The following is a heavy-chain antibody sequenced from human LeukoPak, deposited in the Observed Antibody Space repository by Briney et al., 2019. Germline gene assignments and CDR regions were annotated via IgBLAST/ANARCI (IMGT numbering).Heavy chain of an antibody. CDR3: ARGADCGGDCYSVSPFDY. D-gene: IGHD2-21*02. J-gene: IGHJ4*02. V-gene: IGHV4-61*08. Sequence: PSETLSLTCTVSGGSISSGGYYWSWIRQHPGKGLEWIGYIYYSGGTNYNPSLKSRVTISVDTSKNQFSLKLSSVTAADTAVYYCARGADCGGDCYSVSPFDYWGQGTLVTVSS. CDR1: GGSISSGGYY. CDR2: IYYSGGT.